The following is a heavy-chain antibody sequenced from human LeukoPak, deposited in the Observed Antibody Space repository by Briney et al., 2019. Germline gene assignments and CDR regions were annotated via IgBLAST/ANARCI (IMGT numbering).Heavy chain of an antibody. CDR1: GFTFSGNW. D-gene: IGHD3-10*01. J-gene: IGHJ4*02. CDR2: ISGSGEST. CDR3: AKDYRWLGESHEIY. Sequence: PGGSQRLSCAASGFTFSGNWMSWVRQAPGKGLEWVSAISGSGESTYYADSVKGRFTISRDNSKNTLYLQMNSLRAEDTAVYYCAKDYRWLGESHEIYWGQGTLVTVSS. V-gene: IGHV3-23*01.